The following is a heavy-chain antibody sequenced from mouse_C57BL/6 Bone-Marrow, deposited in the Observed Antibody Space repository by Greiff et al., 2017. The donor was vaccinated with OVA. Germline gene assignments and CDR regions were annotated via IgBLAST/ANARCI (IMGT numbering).Heavy chain of an antibody. CDR2: ISDGGSYT. CDR1: GFTFSSYA. J-gene: IGHJ4*01. D-gene: IGHD2-4*01. CDR3: AREGYDYDEGYAMDY. V-gene: IGHV5-4*01. Sequence: EVQVVESGGGLVKPGGSLKLSCAASGFTFSSYAMSWVRQTPEKRLEWVATISDGGSYTYYPDNVKGRFTISRDNAKNNLYLQMSHLKSEDTAMYYCAREGYDYDEGYAMDYWGQGTSVTVSS.